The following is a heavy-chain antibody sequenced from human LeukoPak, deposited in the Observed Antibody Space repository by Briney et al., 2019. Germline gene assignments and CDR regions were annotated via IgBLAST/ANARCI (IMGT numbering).Heavy chain of an antibody. D-gene: IGHD2-15*01. J-gene: IGHJ6*02. Sequence: GRSLRLSCAASGFTFSGYGMHWVRLAPGKGLEWVAVISYDGSNKYYADSVKGRFTISRDNSKNTLYLQMNSLRAEDTAVYYCAKDLVARAQGYYGMDVWGHGTTVTVSS. CDR1: GFTFSGYG. CDR2: ISYDGSNK. V-gene: IGHV3-30*18. CDR3: AKDLVARAQGYYGMDV.